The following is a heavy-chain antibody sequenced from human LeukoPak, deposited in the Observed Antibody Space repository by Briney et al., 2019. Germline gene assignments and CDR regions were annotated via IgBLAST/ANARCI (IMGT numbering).Heavy chain of an antibody. D-gene: IGHD6-19*01. V-gene: IGHV1-18*01. CDR2: ISAYNGNT. J-gene: IGHJ6*02. Sequence: ASVKVSCKASGYTFTSYGISWVRHAPGQGLEWMGWISAYNGNTNYAQKRQGRVTMTTDTSTSTDYMELRSLRSDDTAVYYCARLIAVAVRNYGMDVWGQGTRVSVSS. CDR3: ARLIAVAVRNYGMDV. CDR1: GYTFTSYG.